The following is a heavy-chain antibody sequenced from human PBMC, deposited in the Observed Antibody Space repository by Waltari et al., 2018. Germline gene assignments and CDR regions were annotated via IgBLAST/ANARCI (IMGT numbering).Heavy chain of an antibody. Sequence: EVQMVESGGGLVQPGGSLRLSCAASGFTFSSFSMHWVRQAPGKGLEYVSAFSRDGVTTYYANSVKGRFTITRDTSASTAYMELSSLRSEDMAVYYCARGPICGGDCYQFDYWGQGTLVTVSS. D-gene: IGHD2-21*01. J-gene: IGHJ4*02. CDR1: GFTFSSFS. CDR2: FSRDGVTT. CDR3: ARGPICGGDCYQFDY. V-gene: IGHV3-64*01.